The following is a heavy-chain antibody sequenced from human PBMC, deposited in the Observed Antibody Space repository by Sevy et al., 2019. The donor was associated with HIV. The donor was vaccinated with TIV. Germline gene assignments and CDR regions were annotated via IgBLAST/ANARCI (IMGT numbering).Heavy chain of an antibody. J-gene: IGHJ4*02. CDR1: VFTFSSYA. CDR3: AKDRGIVVVPAGHFDY. Sequence: GGSLRLSCAASVFTFSSYAMSWVRQAPGKGLEWVSAISGSGGSTYYADSVKGRFTISRDNSKNTLYLQMNSLRAEDTAVYYCAKDRGIVVVPAGHFDYWGQGTLVTVSS. D-gene: IGHD2-2*01. CDR2: ISGSGGST. V-gene: IGHV3-23*01.